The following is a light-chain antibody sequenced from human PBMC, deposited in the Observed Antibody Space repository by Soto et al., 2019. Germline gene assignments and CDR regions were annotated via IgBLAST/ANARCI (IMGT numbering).Light chain of an antibody. J-gene: IGKJ1*01. CDR1: QGIGSN. CDR3: VQHNNYPRT. Sequence: AIQMTQSPSSLSASVGDKVTLTCRASQGIGSNLGWYQQKPGKAPKLLIYSSFNLQTGVPSRFSGSGSGTDFTLTISSLQPDDFATYYCVQHNNYPRTFGQGTKVEI. V-gene: IGKV1-6*01. CDR2: SSF.